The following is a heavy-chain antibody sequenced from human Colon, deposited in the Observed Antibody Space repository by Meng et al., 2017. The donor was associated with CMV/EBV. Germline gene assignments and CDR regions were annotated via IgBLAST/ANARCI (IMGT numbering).Heavy chain of an antibody. CDR1: GINIHFYS. Sequence: GESLKISCAASGINIHFYSIQWVRQAPGKGLEWISSITTSGSTFYYADPVKGRFTVSRDNTRGTVSLQMNSLRAEDTAVYYCAGYSKSSIYWGQGTLVTVSS. V-gene: IGHV3-21*01. D-gene: IGHD2-15*01. J-gene: IGHJ4*01. CDR2: ITTSGSTF. CDR3: AGYSKSSIY.